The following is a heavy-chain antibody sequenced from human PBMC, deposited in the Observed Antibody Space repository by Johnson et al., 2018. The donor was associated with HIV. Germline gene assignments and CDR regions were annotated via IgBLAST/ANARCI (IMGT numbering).Heavy chain of an antibody. J-gene: IGHJ3*02. V-gene: IGHV3-30-3*01. Sequence: QVQLVESGGGLVQPGGSLRLSCAASGFTVSNNYMSWVRQAPGKGLEWVAIISYDGSNKYYADSVKGRFTISRDNSKNTLYLQMSSLRAEDTAVYYCARQSLRAFDIWGQGTMVTVSS. CDR2: ISYDGSNK. CDR3: ARQSLRAFDI. CDR1: GFTVSNNY.